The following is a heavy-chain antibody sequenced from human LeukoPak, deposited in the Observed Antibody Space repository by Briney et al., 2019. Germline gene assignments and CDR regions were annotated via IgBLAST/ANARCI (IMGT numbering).Heavy chain of an antibody. Sequence: SVKVSCKASGGTFSSYAISWVRQAPGQGLEWMGGIIPIFGTANYAQKFQGRVTITADESTSTAYMELSSLRSEDTAVYYCARDMVSTATPYFDYWGQGALITVSS. CDR3: ARDMVSTATPYFDY. CDR2: IIPIFGTA. CDR1: GGTFSSYA. J-gene: IGHJ4*02. D-gene: IGHD3-10*01. V-gene: IGHV1-69*13.